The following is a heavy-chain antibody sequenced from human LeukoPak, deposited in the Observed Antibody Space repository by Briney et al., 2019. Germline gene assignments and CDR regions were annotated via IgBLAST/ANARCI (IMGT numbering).Heavy chain of an antibody. V-gene: IGHV3-23*01. CDR3: AKPLGGDYGSGSYYVVFDS. J-gene: IGHJ4*02. Sequence: PGGSLSLSCVSSGFTFNNYAMNWVRQASGKGLEWVSSISGSGSITYYADSVKGRFTISRDTSKNTLWLQMNSLRVDDTALYYCAKPLGGDYGSGSYYVVFDSWGQGTLVTVSS. CDR2: ISGSGSIT. CDR1: GFTFNNYA. D-gene: IGHD3-10*01.